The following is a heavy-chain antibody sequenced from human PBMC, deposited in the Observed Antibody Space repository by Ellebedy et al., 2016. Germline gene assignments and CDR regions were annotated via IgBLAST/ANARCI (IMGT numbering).Heavy chain of an antibody. CDR1: GFTFGSYC. CDR3: AREAPSRH. J-gene: IGHJ4*02. Sequence: GGSLRLSCEASGFTFGSYCMNWVRQAPGKGLEWVANIKEDGSEKYYVDSVKGRFTISRDNVKNSLYLEMNSLRAEDTAVFYCAREAPSRHWGQGTLVTVSS. V-gene: IGHV3-7*01. CDR2: IKEDGSEK.